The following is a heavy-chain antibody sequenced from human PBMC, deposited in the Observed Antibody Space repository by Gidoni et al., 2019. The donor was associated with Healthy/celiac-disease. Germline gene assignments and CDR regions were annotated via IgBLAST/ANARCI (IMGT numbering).Heavy chain of an antibody. J-gene: IGHJ6*02. CDR3: AKDMRIAVTSWDYYGMDV. CDR2: ISWNSGSI. V-gene: IGHV3-9*01. Sequence: EVQLVESGGGLVQPGRSLRLSCAASGFTFDDYAMHWVRQAPGKGLEWVSGISWNSGSIGYADSVKGRFTISRDNAKNSLYLQMNSLRAEDTALYYCAKDMRIAVTSWDYYGMDVWGQGTTVTVSS. D-gene: IGHD6-19*01. CDR1: GFTFDDYA.